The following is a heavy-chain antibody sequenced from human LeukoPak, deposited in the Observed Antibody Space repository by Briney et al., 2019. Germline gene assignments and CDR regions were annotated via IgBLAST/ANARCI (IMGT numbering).Heavy chain of an antibody. CDR3: ARAPYSSSWYEA. D-gene: IGHD6-13*01. J-gene: IGHJ5*02. Sequence: ASETLSLTCTVSGGSISSYYWSWIRQPPGKGLEWIGYIYYSGSTNYNPSLKSRDTISVDTSKNQFSLKLSSVTAADTAVYYCARAPYSSSWYEAWGQGTLVTVSS. V-gene: IGHV4-59*01. CDR1: GGSISSYY. CDR2: IYYSGST.